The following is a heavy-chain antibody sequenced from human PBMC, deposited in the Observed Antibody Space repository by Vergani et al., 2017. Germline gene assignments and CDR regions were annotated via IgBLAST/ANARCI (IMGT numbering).Heavy chain of an antibody. CDR1: GYTFTSYD. CDR2: MNPNSGNT. J-gene: IGHJ6*02. CDR3: AGDGVPAAIDYYYGMDV. D-gene: IGHD2-2*01. Sequence: QVQLVQSGAEVKKPGASVKVSCKASGYTFTSYDINWVRQATGQGLEWMGWMNPNSGNTGYAQKFQGRVTMTRNTSISTAYMELSSLRSEDTAVYYWAGDGVPAAIDYYYGMDVWGQGTTVTVSS. V-gene: IGHV1-8*01.